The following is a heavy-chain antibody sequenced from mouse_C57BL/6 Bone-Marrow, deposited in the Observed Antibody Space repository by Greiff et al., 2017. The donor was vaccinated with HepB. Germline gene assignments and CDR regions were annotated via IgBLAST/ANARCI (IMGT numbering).Heavy chain of an antibody. CDR2: ISSGSSTI. CDR1: GFTFSDYG. J-gene: IGHJ2*01. V-gene: IGHV5-17*01. D-gene: IGHD1-1*01. Sequence: EVHLVESGGGLVKPGGSLKLSCAASGFTFSDYGMHWVRQAPEKGLEWVAYISSGSSTIYYADTVKGRFTISRDNAKNTLFLQMTSLRSEDTAMYYCARRFPYYGSSPYYFDYWGQGTTLTVSS. CDR3: ARRFPYYGSSPYYFDY.